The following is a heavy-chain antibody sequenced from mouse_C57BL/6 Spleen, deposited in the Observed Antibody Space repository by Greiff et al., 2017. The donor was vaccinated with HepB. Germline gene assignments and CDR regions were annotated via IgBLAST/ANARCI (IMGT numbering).Heavy chain of an antibody. V-gene: IGHV5-17*01. CDR2: ISSGSSTI. J-gene: IGHJ2*01. CDR3: ARPYYYGSTHYFDY. Sequence: EVQLKESGGGLVKPGGSLKLSCAASGFTFSDYGMHWVRQAPERGLEWVAYISSGSSTIYYADTVKGRFTISRDNAKNTLFLQMTSLRSEDTAMYYCARPYYYGSTHYFDYWGQGTTLTVSS. D-gene: IGHD1-1*01. CDR1: GFTFSDYG.